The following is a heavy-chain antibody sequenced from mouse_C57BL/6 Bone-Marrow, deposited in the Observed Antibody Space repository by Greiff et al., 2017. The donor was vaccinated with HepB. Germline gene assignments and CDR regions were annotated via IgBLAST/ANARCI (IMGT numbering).Heavy chain of an antibody. CDR2: IDPENGDT. D-gene: IGHD1-1*01. J-gene: IGHJ4*01. CDR1: GFNIKDDY. Sequence: SGAELVRPGASVKLSCTASGFNIKDDYMHWVKQRPEQGLEWIGWIDPENGDTEYASKFQGKATITADTSSNTAYLQLSSLTSEDTAVYYCTMGSSYDYYAMDYWGQGTSVTVSS. V-gene: IGHV14-4*01. CDR3: TMGSSYDYYAMDY.